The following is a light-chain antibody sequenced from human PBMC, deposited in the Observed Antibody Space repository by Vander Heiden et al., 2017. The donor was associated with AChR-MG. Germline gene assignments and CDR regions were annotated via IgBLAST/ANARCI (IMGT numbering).Light chain of an antibody. CDR2: GAS. V-gene: IGKV3-15*01. CDR3: QQYNNWPMYT. J-gene: IGKJ2*01. Sequence: EIVMTQPPASLSVSPGERATLSCRASQSVSSNFAWYQQKPGQAPRLLIYGASTRATGIPTRFSGSGSGTEFTLTISSLQSEDSAVYYCQQYNNWPMYTFGQGTKLEIK. CDR1: QSVSSN.